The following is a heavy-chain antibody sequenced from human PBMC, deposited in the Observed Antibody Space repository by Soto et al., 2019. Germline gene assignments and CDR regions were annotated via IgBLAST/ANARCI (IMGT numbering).Heavy chain of an antibody. CDR1: GDSIGHYY. Sequence: SETLSLTCTVSGDSIGHYYWSWIRQPPGKRLEWIGYISYSGSTKSNPSLKSRVTLSVDTSKNQFSLTLRSVNAADTAVYYCARGSVAVPSTSGNFDYWGQGTLVTVSS. CDR2: ISYSGST. J-gene: IGHJ4*02. CDR3: ARGSVAVPSTSGNFDY. V-gene: IGHV4-59*01. D-gene: IGHD6-19*01.